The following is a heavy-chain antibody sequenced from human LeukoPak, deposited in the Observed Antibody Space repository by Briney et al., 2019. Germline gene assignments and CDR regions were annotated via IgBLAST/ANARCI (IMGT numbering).Heavy chain of an antibody. CDR3: ARSATRNYYGSGSSAYGMDV. J-gene: IGHJ6*02. V-gene: IGHV1-69*04. CDR1: GGTFSSYA. Sequence: GASVKVSRKASGGTFSSYAISWVRQAPGQGLEWMGRIIPILGIANYAQKFQGRVTITADKSTSTAYMELSSLRSEDTAVYYCARSATRNYYGSGSSAYGMDVWGQGTTVTVSS. D-gene: IGHD3-10*01. CDR2: IIPILGIA.